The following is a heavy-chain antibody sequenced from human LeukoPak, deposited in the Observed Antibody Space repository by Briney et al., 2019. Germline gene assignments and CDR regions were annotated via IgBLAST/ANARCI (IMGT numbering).Heavy chain of an antibody. CDR3: ARGSSACSSTSCYALYYYYGMDV. D-gene: IGHD2-2*01. Sequence: GCSVKDSCLCTVGTLSSYAISWVGQAGGQGLEWMGGIIPIFGTANYAQKFQGRVTITADESTSTDYMELSSRRSEETAVYYCARGSSACSSTSCYALYYYYGMDVWGQGTTVTVSS. V-gene: IGHV1-69*13. J-gene: IGHJ6*02. CDR1: VGTLSSYA. CDR2: IIPIFGTA.